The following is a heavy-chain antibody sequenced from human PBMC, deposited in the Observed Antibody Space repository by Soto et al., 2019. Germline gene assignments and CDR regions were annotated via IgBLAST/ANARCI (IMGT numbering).Heavy chain of an antibody. CDR1: GFTFSSYS. Sequence: GGSLRLSCAASGFTFSSYSMNWVRQAPGKGLEWVSSISSSSYIYYADSVKGRFTISRDNAKNSLYLQMNSLRAEDTAVYYCARPPSSATRARGNYWGQGTLVTVSS. J-gene: IGHJ4*02. CDR2: ISSSSYI. CDR3: ARPPSSATRARGNY. D-gene: IGHD2-15*01. V-gene: IGHV3-21*01.